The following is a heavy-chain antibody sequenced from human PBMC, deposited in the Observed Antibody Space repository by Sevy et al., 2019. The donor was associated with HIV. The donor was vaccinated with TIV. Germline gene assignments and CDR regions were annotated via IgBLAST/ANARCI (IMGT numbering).Heavy chain of an antibody. V-gene: IGHV3-23*01. D-gene: IGHD3-10*01. Sequence: GGSLRLSCVTSGFTFSSYSMSWVRQTPGKGLEWVSDIGGSADYTYYADSVKGRFTISRDNSKNTLYLQMNGLRAEDTAVYYCSEEVSEHSYSDYWGQGTLVTVSS. CDR2: IGGSADYT. CDR1: GFTFSSYS. CDR3: SEEVSEHSYSDY. J-gene: IGHJ4*02.